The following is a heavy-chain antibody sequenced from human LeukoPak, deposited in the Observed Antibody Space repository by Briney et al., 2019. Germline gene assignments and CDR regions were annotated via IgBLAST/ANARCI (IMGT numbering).Heavy chain of an antibody. CDR3: AKVSGGGLYYDGMDV. Sequence: GGSLRLSCTASGFTVSSNYMSWVRQAPGKGLEWVSVIYSSGNTYYADSVKGRFTISRDNSKNTLYLQMNSLRAEDTAVYYCAKVSGGGLYYDGMDVWGQGTTVTVSS. V-gene: IGHV3-53*01. CDR1: GFTVSSNY. D-gene: IGHD1-14*01. J-gene: IGHJ6*02. CDR2: IYSSGNT.